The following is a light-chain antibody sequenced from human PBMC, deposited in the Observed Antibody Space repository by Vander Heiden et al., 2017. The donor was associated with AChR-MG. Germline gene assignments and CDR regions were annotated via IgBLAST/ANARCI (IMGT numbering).Light chain of an antibody. CDR1: SGINVGTYR. Sequence: QAVLTQPSSLSASPGSSARLTCTCRSGINVGTYRIYWYQQKPGSPPQYLLRYKSDSDKQQGSGVPSRFSGSKDASANAGILLISGLQSEDEADYYCMIWHSSAWVFGGGTKLTVL. V-gene: IGLV5-45*02. CDR2: YKSDSDK. CDR3: MIWHSSAWV. J-gene: IGLJ3*02.